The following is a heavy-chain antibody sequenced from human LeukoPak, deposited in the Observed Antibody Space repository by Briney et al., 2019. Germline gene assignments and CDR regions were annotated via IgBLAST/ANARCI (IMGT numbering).Heavy chain of an antibody. Sequence: SETLSLTCAVYGGSFSGYYWSWIRQPPGKGLVWIGEINHSGSTNYNPSLKSRVTISVDTSKNQFSLKLSSVTAADTAVYYCARAPYGPEDYYFDYWGQGTLVTVSS. CDR2: INHSGST. CDR1: GGSFSGYY. V-gene: IGHV4-34*01. D-gene: IGHD4-17*01. J-gene: IGHJ4*02. CDR3: ARAPYGPEDYYFDY.